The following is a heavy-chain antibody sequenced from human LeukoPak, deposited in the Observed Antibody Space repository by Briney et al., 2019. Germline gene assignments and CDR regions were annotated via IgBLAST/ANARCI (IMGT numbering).Heavy chain of an antibody. CDR3: ATDSAPDY. J-gene: IGHJ4*02. CDR1: GFTFSNYG. V-gene: IGHV3-30*03. CDR2: ISYDGSNK. Sequence: PGRSLRPSCAASGFTFSNYGMHWVRQAPGKGLEWVTIISYDGSNKYYADSVKGRFTISRDNSKNTLYLQMNSLRAEDTAVYYCATDSAPDYWGQGTLVTVSS.